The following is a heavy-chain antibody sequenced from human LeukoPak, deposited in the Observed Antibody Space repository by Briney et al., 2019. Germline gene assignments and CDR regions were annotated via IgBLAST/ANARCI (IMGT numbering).Heavy chain of an antibody. CDR1: GFTFSSYS. CDR2: ISSSSSYI. CDR3: ARVLSGYYYYYMDV. V-gene: IGHV3-21*01. Sequence: GGSLRLSCAASGFTFSSYSMNWVRQAPGKGLEWVSSISSSSSYIYYADSVKGRFTISRDNAKNSLYLQMNSLRAEDTAVYYRARVLSGYYYYYMDVWGKGTTVTISS. J-gene: IGHJ6*03. D-gene: IGHD2-8*02.